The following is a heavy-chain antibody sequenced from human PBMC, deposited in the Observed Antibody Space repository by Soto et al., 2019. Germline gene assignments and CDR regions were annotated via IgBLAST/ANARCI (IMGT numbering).Heavy chain of an antibody. J-gene: IGHJ4*02. Sequence: PSETLSLTCTVSGGSISTNYYWGWIRQPPGQGLKWVGSVYFSRRTYYNPSLKSRATISVDTSKNQFSLRLSSVTAADTAVCYCSYGSSFDYWGQGTLVTVSS. CDR3: SYGSSFDY. CDR1: GGSISTNYY. V-gene: IGHV4-39*01. CDR2: VYFSRRT. D-gene: IGHD3-10*01.